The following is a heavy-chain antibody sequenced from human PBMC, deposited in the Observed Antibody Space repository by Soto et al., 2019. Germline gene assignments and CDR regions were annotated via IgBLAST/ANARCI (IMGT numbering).Heavy chain of an antibody. CDR1: GFPFDSYG. V-gene: IGHV3-33*01. Sequence: QVQLVESGGGVVQPGRSLRLSCVASGFPFDSYGIHWVRRAPGKGLEWVATIGFAGNNKYYADSVKGRFTISRDNSKNTLSLHITSLKVDDTAMYYCARATSTGWHSFDYWCPGTLVTVSS. J-gene: IGHJ4*02. CDR3: ARATSTGWHSFDY. D-gene: IGHD6-19*01. CDR2: IGFAGNNK.